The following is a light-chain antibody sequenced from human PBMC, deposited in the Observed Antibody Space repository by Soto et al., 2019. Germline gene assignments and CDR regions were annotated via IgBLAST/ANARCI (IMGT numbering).Light chain of an antibody. CDR3: QQYGNSPIT. CDR2: GVS. V-gene: IGKV3-20*01. J-gene: IGKJ5*01. CDR1: QRLSASD. Sequence: EIVLTQSPDTLSLSPGQRATLSCRASQRLSASDIAWYQQKAGQAPKFLIYGVSSRAAGIPDRFSGSGSGTDFSLTISRLEHEDFAVYYCQQYGNSPITFGQGTRLEIK.